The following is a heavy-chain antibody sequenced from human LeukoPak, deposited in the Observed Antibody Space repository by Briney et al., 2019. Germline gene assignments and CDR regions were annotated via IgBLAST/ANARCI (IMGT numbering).Heavy chain of an antibody. D-gene: IGHD2-15*01. J-gene: IGHJ4*02. CDR2: IIPIFGTA. CDR1: GGTFSSYA. CDR3: ARDHCSGGSCYKR. Sequence: SVKVSCKASGGTFSSYAISWVRQAPGQGLEWMGGIIPIFGTANYARKFQGRVTITTDESTSTAYMELSSLRSEDTAVYYCARDHCSGGSCYKRWGQGTLATVSS. V-gene: IGHV1-69*05.